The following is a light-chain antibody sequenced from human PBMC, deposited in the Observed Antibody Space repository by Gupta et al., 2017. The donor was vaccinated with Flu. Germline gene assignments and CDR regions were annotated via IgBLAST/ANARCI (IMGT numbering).Light chain of an antibody. V-gene: IGLV5-39*01. CDR3: AIWYNDTCV. Sequence: QPVLTQPTSLSASPGASARITCALRTGLDVGAYRIYWYQQKPGSLPRYVLRYKSDSDKHQGSGVPSRFSGSKDASINAGLLVSSGLQSGDESYYSCAIWYNDTCVFGGGTKLTVL. CDR2: YKSDSDK. CDR1: TGLDVGAYR. J-gene: IGLJ3*02.